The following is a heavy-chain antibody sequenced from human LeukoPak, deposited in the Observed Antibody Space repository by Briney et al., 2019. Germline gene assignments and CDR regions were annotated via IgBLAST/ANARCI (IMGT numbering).Heavy chain of an antibody. Sequence: PSGTLSLTCAVSGGSISSSNWWSWVRQPPGKGLEWIGEIYHSGSTNYNPSLKSRVTISVDTSKNQFSLKLSSVTAADTAVYYCARGVPISCSGGSCYPTDYWGQGTLVNVSS. D-gene: IGHD2-15*01. CDR2: IYHSGST. CDR1: GGSISSSNW. J-gene: IGHJ4*02. V-gene: IGHV4-4*02. CDR3: ARGVPISCSGGSCYPTDY.